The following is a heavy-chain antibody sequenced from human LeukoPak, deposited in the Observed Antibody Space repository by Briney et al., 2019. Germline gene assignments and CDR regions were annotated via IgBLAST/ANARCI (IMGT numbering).Heavy chain of an antibody. CDR3: AKDPISRYCSGGSCYSYFDY. CDR2: IKQDGSEK. J-gene: IGHJ4*02. CDR1: GFTFSSYW. Sequence: GGSLRLSCAASGFTFSSYWMSWVRQAPGKGLEWVAIIKQDGSEKYYVDSVKGRFTISRDNSKNTLYLQMNSLRAEDTAVYYCAKDPISRYCSGGSCYSYFDYWGQGTLVTVSS. V-gene: IGHV3-7*03. D-gene: IGHD2-15*01.